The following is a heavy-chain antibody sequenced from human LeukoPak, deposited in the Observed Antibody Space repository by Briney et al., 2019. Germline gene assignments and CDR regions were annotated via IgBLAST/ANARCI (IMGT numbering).Heavy chain of an antibody. J-gene: IGHJ4*02. CDR2: IIPIFGTA. CDR1: GGTFSSYA. V-gene: IGHV1-69*13. Sequence: ASVKVSCKASGGTFSSYAISWVRQAPGQGLEWMGGIIPIFGTANYAQKFQGRVTITADEFTSTAYMELSSLRSEDTAVYYCARGRDTAMVTFYYWGQGTLVTVSS. D-gene: IGHD5-18*01. CDR3: ARGRDTAMVTFYY.